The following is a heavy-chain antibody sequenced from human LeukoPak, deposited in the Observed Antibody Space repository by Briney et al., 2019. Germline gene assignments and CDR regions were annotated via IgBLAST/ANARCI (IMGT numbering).Heavy chain of an antibody. V-gene: IGHV3-23*01. CDR1: GFTFSSYA. D-gene: IGHD1-26*01. CDR2: VSGSGGST. J-gene: IGHJ4*02. Sequence: GGSLRLSCAASGFTFSSYAMSWVRQAPGKGLEWVSDVSGSGGSTYYADSVKGRFTIARDNSKNTLYLQMNSLRAEDTAVYYCAKGSRGSYDYWGQGTLVTVSS. CDR3: AKGSRGSYDY.